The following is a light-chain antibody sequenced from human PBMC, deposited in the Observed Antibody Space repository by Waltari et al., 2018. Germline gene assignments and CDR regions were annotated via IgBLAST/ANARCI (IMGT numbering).Light chain of an antibody. J-gene: IGLJ2*01. CDR1: NLGDKY. CDR3: QAWDSSTAV. V-gene: IGLV3-1*01. CDR2: QDS. Sequence: SYELTQPPSVSVSPGQTASITCSGDNLGDKYACWYQQKPGQSPVLVIYQDSKRPSGIPVRFSGSNSGNTATLTISGTQAMDEAHYYCQAWDSSTAVFGGGTKLTVL.